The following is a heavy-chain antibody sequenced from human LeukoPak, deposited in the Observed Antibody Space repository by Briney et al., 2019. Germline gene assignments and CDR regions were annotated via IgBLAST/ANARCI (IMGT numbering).Heavy chain of an antibody. Sequence: PGGSLRLSCAASGFTFTKYWMSWVRQAPGKGLEWVANIKQDGSEKYYVDSVKGRFTISRDNAQKSLYLQMSSLRAEDTAVYYCATIVVVSSSLEDYWGQGTLVTVSS. V-gene: IGHV3-7*03. D-gene: IGHD3-22*01. CDR3: ATIVVVSSSLEDY. CDR1: GFTFTKYW. J-gene: IGHJ4*02. CDR2: IKQDGSEK.